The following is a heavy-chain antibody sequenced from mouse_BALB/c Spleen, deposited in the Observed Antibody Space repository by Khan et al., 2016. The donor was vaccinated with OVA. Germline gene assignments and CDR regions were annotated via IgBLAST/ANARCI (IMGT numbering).Heavy chain of an antibody. CDR3: ARGTFDY. Sequence: VRLQQSGPELMKPGASVNISCKASGYSFTSYYIHWVRQSHGKSLEWIGYIDPFNGGTDYNQKFKDKATLTVDKSSNTAYMHLSSLTSEDSAVYYCARGTFDYWGQGTLVTVSA. J-gene: IGHJ3*01. CDR2: IDPFNGGT. CDR1: GYSFTSYY. V-gene: IGHV1-34*01. D-gene: IGHD3-3*01.